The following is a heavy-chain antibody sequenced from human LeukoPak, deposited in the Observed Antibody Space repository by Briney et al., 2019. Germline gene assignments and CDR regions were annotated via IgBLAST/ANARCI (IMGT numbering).Heavy chain of an antibody. Sequence: GGSLRLSCAASGFTFDDYAMHWVRQAPGKVLEWVSGISWNSGSIGYADSVKGRFTISRDNAKNSLYLQMNSLRAEDTALYYCAKDGSNRPYDILTGYYGPSDYWGQGTLVTVSS. CDR3: AKDGSNRPYDILTGYYGPSDY. CDR2: ISWNSGSI. J-gene: IGHJ4*02. CDR1: GFTFDDYA. V-gene: IGHV3-9*01. D-gene: IGHD3-9*01.